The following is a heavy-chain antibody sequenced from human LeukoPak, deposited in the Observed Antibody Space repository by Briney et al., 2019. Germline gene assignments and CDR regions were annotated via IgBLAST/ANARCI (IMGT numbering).Heavy chain of an antibody. Sequence: PSQTLSLTCAVSGGSISSGGYPWSWIRQPPGKGLEWIGYIYHSGSTYYNPSLKSRVTISVDRSKNQFSLKLSSVTAADTAVYYCARESAAAGKALDYWGQGTLVTVSS. CDR1: GGSISSGGYP. CDR3: ARESAAAGKALDY. D-gene: IGHD6-13*01. V-gene: IGHV4-30-2*01. CDR2: IYHSGST. J-gene: IGHJ4*02.